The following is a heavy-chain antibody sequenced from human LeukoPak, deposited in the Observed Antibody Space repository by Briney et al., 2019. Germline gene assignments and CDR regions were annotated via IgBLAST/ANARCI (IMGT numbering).Heavy chain of an antibody. J-gene: IGHJ4*02. D-gene: IGHD1-26*01. V-gene: IGHV4-34*01. Sequence: SETLSLTCAAYGGSFSGNYWSWVRQPPGKGLEWIGEINYRGSTNYNPSLKSRVTISVDTSKNQFSLKVNSVTAADTAVYYCARVPESVGINYFGSWGQGTLVTVSS. CDR2: INYRGST. CDR3: ARVPESVGINYFGS. CDR1: GGSFSGNY.